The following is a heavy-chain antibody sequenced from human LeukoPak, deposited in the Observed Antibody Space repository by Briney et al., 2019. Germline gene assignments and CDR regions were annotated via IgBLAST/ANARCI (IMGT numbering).Heavy chain of an antibody. D-gene: IGHD2-15*01. CDR1: GFTVSKYG. Sequence: PGRSLRLAWAAAGFTVSKYGMSWVRQLAGKGMEWVANVWYDGTNKFYRDSVEGRFTIYRDNPKNTLFLQMDSLRREDTAVYYCAREIDCNGGACYSVLGYWGQGTPVIVAS. J-gene: IGHJ4*02. CDR2: VWYDGTNK. V-gene: IGHV3-33*01. CDR3: AREIDCNGGACYSVLGY.